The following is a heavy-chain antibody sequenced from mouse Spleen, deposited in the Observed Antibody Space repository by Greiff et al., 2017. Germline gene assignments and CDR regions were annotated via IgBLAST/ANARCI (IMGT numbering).Heavy chain of an antibody. CDR1: GFTFSSYG. CDR3: ARHGGYGYYFDY. CDR2: ISSGGSYT. J-gene: IGHJ2*01. V-gene: IGHV5-6*01. Sequence: EVQLVESGGDLVKPGGSLKLSCAASGFTFSSYGMSWVRQTPDKRLEWVATISSGGSYTYYPDSVKGRFTISRDNAKNTLYLQMSSLKSEDTAMYYCARHGGYGYYFDYWGQGTTLTVSS. D-gene: IGHD2-14*01.